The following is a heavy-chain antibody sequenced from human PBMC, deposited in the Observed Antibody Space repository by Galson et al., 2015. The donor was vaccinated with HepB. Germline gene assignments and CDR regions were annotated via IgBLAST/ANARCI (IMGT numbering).Heavy chain of an antibody. CDR1: GFTFSSYG. CDR2: IRYDGSNK. V-gene: IGHV3-30*02. J-gene: IGHJ4*02. D-gene: IGHD3-22*01. CDR3: GIDYYDSSGYYYVDY. Sequence: LRLSCAASGFTFSSYGMHWVRQAPGKGLEWVAFIRYDGSNKYYADSVKGRFTISRDNSKNTLYLQMNSLRAEDTAVYYCGIDYYDSSGYYYVDYWGQGTLVTVSS.